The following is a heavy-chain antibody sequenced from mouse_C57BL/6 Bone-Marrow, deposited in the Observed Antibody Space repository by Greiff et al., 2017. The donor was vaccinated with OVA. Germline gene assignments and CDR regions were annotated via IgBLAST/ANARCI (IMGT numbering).Heavy chain of an antibody. V-gene: IGHV1-7*01. CDR3: ARWLLSYYFDY. D-gene: IGHD2-3*01. J-gene: IGHJ2*01. Sequence: QVQLQQSGAELAKPGASVKLSCKASGYTFTSYWMHWVKQRPGQGLAWIGYINPSSGYTKYNQKFKDKATLTADKSSSTAYMQPSSLTYEDSAVYYCARWLLSYYFDYWGQGTTLTVSS. CDR1: GYTFTSYW. CDR2: INPSSGYT.